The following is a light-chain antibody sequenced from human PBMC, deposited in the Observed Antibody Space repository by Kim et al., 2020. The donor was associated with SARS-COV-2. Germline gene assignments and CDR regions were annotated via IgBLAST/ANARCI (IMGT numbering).Light chain of an antibody. J-gene: IGKJ4*01. Sequence: EIEMTQSPSSLSASVGDRVTITCQASQHVTNYLKWYQQNKGKAPKLLIHDGFKLGAVAPSRFSGSVSVTEFSFPTTSMQPEDIATYYSEQYYSLPLTFVGGTPVYIK. CDR2: DGF. CDR3: EQYYSLPLT. CDR1: QHVTNY. V-gene: IGKV1-33*01.